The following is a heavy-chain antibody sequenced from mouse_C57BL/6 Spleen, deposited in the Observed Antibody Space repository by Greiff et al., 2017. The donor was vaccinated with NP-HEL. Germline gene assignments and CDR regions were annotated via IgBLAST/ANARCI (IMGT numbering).Heavy chain of an antibody. CDR2: ISYDGSN. V-gene: IGHV3-6*01. Sequence: EVKLMESGPGLVKPSQSLSLTCSVTGYSITSGYYWNWIRQFPGNKLEWMGYISYDGSNNYNPSLKNRISITRDTSKNQFFLKLNSVTTEDTATYYCARDGDDYDEGNFDYWGQGTTLTVSS. CDR1: GYSITSGYY. D-gene: IGHD2-4*01. CDR3: ARDGDDYDEGNFDY. J-gene: IGHJ2*01.